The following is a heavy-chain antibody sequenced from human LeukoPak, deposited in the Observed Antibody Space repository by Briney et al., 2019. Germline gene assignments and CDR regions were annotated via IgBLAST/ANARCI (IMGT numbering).Heavy chain of an antibody. D-gene: IGHD3-3*01. CDR2: FDPEDGET. J-gene: IGHJ6*02. Sequence: ASVKVSCKVSGYTLTELSMHWVRQAPGKGLGWMGGFDPEDGETIYAQKFQGRVTMTEDTSTDTAYMELSSLRSEDTAVYYCATELRLFGVVMNGMDVWGQGTTVTVSS. CDR3: ATELRLFGVVMNGMDV. V-gene: IGHV1-24*01. CDR1: GYTLTELS.